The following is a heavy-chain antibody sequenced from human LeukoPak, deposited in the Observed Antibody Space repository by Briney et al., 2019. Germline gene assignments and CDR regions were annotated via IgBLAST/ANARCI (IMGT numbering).Heavy chain of an antibody. Sequence: GESLKISCKGDGYSFTTHWIGWMRQMPGKGLEWMAIITPGNSVSHYSPSLQGQVTISADQSISTAYLQWSSLKASDSAMYYCAARIHGAYYWGQGTLVTVSS. V-gene: IGHV5-51*01. CDR1: GYSFTTHW. D-gene: IGHD3-16*01. CDR3: AARIHGAYY. J-gene: IGHJ4*02. CDR2: ITPGNSVS.